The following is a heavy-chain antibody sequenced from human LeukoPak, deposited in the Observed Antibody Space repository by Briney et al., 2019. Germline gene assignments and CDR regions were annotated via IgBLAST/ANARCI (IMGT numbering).Heavy chain of an antibody. CDR1: GFTFSSYS. D-gene: IGHD6-13*01. V-gene: IGHV3-74*01. CDR2: INSDGSST. CDR3: ARVKGGSWSRFDY. J-gene: IGHJ4*02. Sequence: GGSLRLSCAASGFTFSSYSMNWVRQAPGKGLVWVSRINSDGSSTSYADSVKGRFTISRDNAKNTPYLQMNSLRAEDTAVYYCARVKGGSWSRFDYWGQGTLVTVSS.